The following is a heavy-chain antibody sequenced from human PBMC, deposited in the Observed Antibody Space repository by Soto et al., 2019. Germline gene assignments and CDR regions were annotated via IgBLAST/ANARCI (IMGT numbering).Heavy chain of an antibody. CDR3: ARERPDGSRLDP. CDR2: IYYSGST. CDR1: GGSISSGDYY. J-gene: IGHJ5*02. V-gene: IGHV4-30-4*01. D-gene: IGHD6-13*01. Sequence: QLQLQESDPGLVKPSQTLSLTCTVSGGSISSGDYYWSWIRQPPGKGLEWIGYIYYSGSTYYNPSLKSRVTISVETSKNQFSLKLSSVTAADTAVYYCARERPDGSRLDPWGQGTLVTVSS.